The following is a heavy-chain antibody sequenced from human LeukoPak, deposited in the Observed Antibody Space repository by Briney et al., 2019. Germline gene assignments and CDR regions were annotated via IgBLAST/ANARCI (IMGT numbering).Heavy chain of an antibody. J-gene: IGHJ3*01. CDR2: SYSGGSA. D-gene: IGHD3-9*01. V-gene: IGHV3-66*02. CDR3: ARCSLTGTDAFGV. CDR1: GVPVSTYY. Sequence: PGGSLRLSCAASGVPVSTYYMTWVRQAPGKGLEWVSVSYSGGSANYAESVKGRFTISRDDSKNTLYLQMSSLRVEDTAVYYCARCSLTGTDAFGVWGQGTMVTVSS.